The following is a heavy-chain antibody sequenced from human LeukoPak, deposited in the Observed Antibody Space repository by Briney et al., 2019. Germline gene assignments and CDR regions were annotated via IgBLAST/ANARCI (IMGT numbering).Heavy chain of an antibody. CDR2: IIPIFGTA. CDR3: ARDLTGVDIVPN. J-gene: IGHJ4*02. D-gene: IGHD5-12*01. CDR1: GGTFSSYA. Sequence: SVKVSCKASGGTFSSYAISWVRQAPGQGLEWMGGIIPIFGTANYAQKFQGRVTITADESTSTDYMELSSLRSEDTAVYYCARDLTGVDIVPNWGQGTLVTVSS. V-gene: IGHV1-69*13.